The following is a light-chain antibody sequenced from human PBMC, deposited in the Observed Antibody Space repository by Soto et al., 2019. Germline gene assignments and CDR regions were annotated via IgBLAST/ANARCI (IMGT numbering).Light chain of an antibody. Sequence: QSALAQPASVSGSPGQSIAISCTGTTSDVGGYNYVSWYQQHPGKVPKLLIHEVSNRPSGVSNRFSGSKSGNTASLTISGLQAEDEADYYCLSKTSTMRYVFGTGTKVTVL. CDR1: TSDVGGYNY. J-gene: IGLJ1*01. CDR2: EVS. V-gene: IGLV2-14*01. CDR3: LSKTSTMRYV.